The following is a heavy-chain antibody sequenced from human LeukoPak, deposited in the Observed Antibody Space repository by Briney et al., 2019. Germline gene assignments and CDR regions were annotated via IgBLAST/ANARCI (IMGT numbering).Heavy chain of an antibody. CDR3: ARTNLAYYYMDV. V-gene: IGHV3-11*01. CDR2: ISSSGSTI. Sequence: GGSLRLSCAASGFTFSDYYMSWIRQAPGKGLEWVSYISSSGSTIYYADSVKGRFTISRDNSKNTLYLQMNSLRAEDTAVYYCARTNLAYYYMDVWGKGTKVTVSS. J-gene: IGHJ6*03. CDR1: GFTFSDYY.